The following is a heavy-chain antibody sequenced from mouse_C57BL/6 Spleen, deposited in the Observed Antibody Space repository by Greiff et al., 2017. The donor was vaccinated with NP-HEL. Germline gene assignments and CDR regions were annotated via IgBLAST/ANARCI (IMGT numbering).Heavy chain of an antibody. CDR2: IWGVG. CDR1: GFSLTSYG. J-gene: IGHJ3*01. Sequence: QVQLKESGPGLVAPSQSLSITCTVSGFSLTSYGVDWVRQSPGKGLEWLGVIWGVGSISKDNPKSQVFLKMNSLQTDDTAMYYCASTGDYDWFAYWGQGTLVTVSA. D-gene: IGHD2-4*01. CDR3: ASTGDYDWFAY. V-gene: IGHV2-6*01.